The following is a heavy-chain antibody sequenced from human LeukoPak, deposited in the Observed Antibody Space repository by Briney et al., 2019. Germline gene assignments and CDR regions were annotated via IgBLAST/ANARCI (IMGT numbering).Heavy chain of an antibody. CDR2: IIPIFGTA. CDR1: GYTFTGYY. J-gene: IGHJ6*03. Sequence: SVKVSCKASGYTFTGYYMHWVRQAPGQGLEWMGGIIPIFGTANYAQKFQGRVTITADKSTSTAYMELSSLRSEDTAVYYCARGKEMATIGDYYYYMDVWGKGTTVTVSS. D-gene: IGHD5-24*01. CDR3: ARGKEMATIGDYYYYMDV. V-gene: IGHV1-69*06.